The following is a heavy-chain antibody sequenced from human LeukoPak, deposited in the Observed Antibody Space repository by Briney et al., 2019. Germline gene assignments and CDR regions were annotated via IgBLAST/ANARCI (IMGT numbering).Heavy chain of an antibody. CDR2: ISAYNGNT. D-gene: IGHD3-3*01. CDR3: ARGRQLRFLDQPSYYYYMDV. V-gene: IGHV1-18*01. CDR1: GYTFTSYG. J-gene: IGHJ6*03. Sequence: ASVKVSCKASGYTFTSYGISWVRQAPGQGLEWMGWISAYNGNTNYAQKLQGRVTMTTDTSTSAAYMELRSLRSDDTAVYYCARGRQLRFLDQPSYYYYMDVWGKGTTVTVSS.